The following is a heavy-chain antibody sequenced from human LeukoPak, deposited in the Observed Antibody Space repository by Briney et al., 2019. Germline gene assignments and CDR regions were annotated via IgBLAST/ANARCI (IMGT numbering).Heavy chain of an antibody. CDR2: VYYSGST. J-gene: IGHJ3*02. Sequence: SETLSLTCTVSGGSVSSYYWSWIRQPPGKGLEWIGYVYYSGSTSYNPSLKSRVTISLDTSKHQFSLKLNSVTAADTAVYYCARHAYCGGDCFGGAFEIWGQGTMVTVSS. CDR1: GGSVSSYY. V-gene: IGHV4-59*08. D-gene: IGHD2-21*02. CDR3: ARHAYCGGDCFGGAFEI.